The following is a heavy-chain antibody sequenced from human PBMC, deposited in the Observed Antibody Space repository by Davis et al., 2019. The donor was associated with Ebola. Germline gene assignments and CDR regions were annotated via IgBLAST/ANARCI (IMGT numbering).Heavy chain of an antibody. J-gene: IGHJ4*02. V-gene: IGHV1-2*04. Sequence: ASVKVSCKASGYTFTGHYMHWVRQAPGQGLEWMGWINPNSGGTNYAQKFQGWVTMTRDTSISTAYMELSRLRSDDTAVYYCARDLLEWGLHNWGQGTLVTVSS. CDR1: GYTFTGHY. CDR3: ARDLLEWGLHN. CDR2: INPNSGGT. D-gene: IGHD3-3*01.